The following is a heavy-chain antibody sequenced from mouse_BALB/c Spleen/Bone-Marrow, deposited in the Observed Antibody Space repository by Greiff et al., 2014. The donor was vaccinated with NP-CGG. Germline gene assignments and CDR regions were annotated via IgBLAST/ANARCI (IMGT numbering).Heavy chain of an antibody. CDR1: GFSLTSYG. D-gene: IGHD2-5*01. CDR3: ARTSNYVDFDY. V-gene: IGHV2-4-1*01. J-gene: IGHJ2*01. CDR2: IWSGGGS. Sequence: QVQLQQPGPGLVQPSQSLSITCTVSGFSLTSYGVHWVRQSPGKGLEWLGAIWSGGGSDYNAAFISRLSITKDNSKSQVFFKMFSLHVDDTAIYYCARTSNYVDFDYWGQGTTLTVSS.